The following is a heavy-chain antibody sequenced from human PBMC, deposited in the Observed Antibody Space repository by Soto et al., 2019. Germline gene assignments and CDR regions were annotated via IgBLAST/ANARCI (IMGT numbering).Heavy chain of an antibody. CDR2: IYYSGST. D-gene: IGHD1-1*01. CDR1: GGSISSDSHF. V-gene: IGHV4-61*01. CDR3: ARGICGRYHFAS. Sequence: SETLSLTCTVSGGSISSDSHFWSWIRQPPGKRLEWIGYIYYSGSTNYNPSLNSRVTISVDTSKNQFSLTLSSVTAADSAIYSCARGICGRYHFASWGQGALVTVSS. J-gene: IGHJ1*01.